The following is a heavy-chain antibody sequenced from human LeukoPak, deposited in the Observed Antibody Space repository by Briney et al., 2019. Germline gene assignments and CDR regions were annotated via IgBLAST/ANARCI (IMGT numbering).Heavy chain of an antibody. CDR2: INHSGST. CDR3: ARGLVDGSYYFDY. Sequence: RASETLSLTCAVYGGSFSGYYWSWIRQPPGKGLEWIGEINHSGSTNYNPSLKSRVTISVDTSKNQLSLKLSSVTAADTAVYYCARGLVDGSYYFDYWGQGTLVTVSS. CDR1: GGSFSGYY. D-gene: IGHD1-26*01. J-gene: IGHJ4*02. V-gene: IGHV4-34*01.